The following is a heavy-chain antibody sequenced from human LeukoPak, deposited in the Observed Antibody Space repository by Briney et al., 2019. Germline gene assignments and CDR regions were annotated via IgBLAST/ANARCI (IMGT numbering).Heavy chain of an antibody. Sequence: SETLSLTCTVSGYSISSGYYWGWIRQPPGKGLEWIGSIYHSGSTYYNPSLKSRVTISVDTSKNQLSLKLSSVTAADTALYYCARVEEGYGSGRRENYYYYYMDVWGKGTTVTISS. CDR1: GYSISSGYY. J-gene: IGHJ6*03. CDR3: ARVEEGYGSGRRENYYYYYMDV. CDR2: IYHSGST. V-gene: IGHV4-38-2*02. D-gene: IGHD3-10*01.